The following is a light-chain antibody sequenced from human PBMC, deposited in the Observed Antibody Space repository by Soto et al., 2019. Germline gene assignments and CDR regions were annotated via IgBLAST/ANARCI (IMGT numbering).Light chain of an antibody. CDR2: EVT. J-gene: IGLJ1*01. V-gene: IGLV2-14*01. CDR3: TSYTSSNTLYV. CDR1: ISDVGSYNF. Sequence: QSALTQPASVSGSPGQSITISCTGTISDVGSYNFVSWYQQHPGKAPKLMIYEVTYRPSGVSSRFSGSKSGNTASLTISGLPAEDEADYYCTSYTSSNTLYVFGTGTKVTVL.